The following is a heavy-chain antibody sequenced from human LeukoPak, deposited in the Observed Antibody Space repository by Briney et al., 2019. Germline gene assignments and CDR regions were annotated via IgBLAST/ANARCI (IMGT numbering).Heavy chain of an antibody. D-gene: IGHD5-18*01. J-gene: IGHJ3*02. CDR2: IYSGGST. V-gene: IGHV3-66*01. CDR1: GFSVSSNY. Sequence: GGSLRLSCAAPGFSVSSNYMSWVRQAPGKGLEWVSVIYSGGSTYYADFVKGRFTISRDNSKNTLYLQMNTLRAEDTAVYYCARDLGYNYGYVGAFDIWGQGTLVTVSS. CDR3: ARDLGYNYGYVGAFDI.